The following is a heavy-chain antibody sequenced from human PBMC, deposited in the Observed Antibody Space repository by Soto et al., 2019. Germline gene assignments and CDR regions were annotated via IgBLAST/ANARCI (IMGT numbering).Heavy chain of an antibody. CDR3: EKNGTTRPWFDT. Sequence: QVQLQESGPGLVKPSQTLSLTCTVSDGSIRNGNYYWSWIRQLPGKGLEWIGNIYYTGSTSYNPYLKSRVITSIDMSKSQFSLKLRSVVPADTAMYYCEKNGTTRPWFDTWGQGALVTVSS. D-gene: IGHD1-1*01. J-gene: IGHJ5*02. CDR2: IYYTGST. V-gene: IGHV4-31*03. CDR1: DGSIRNGNYY.